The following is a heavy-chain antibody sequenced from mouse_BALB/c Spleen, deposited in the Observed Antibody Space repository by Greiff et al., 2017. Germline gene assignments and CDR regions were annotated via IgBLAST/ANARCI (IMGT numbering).Heavy chain of an antibody. CDR3: ASRGPHTVGYYAMDY. Sequence: QVQLQQSGAELVRPGVSVKISCKGSGYTFTDYAMHWVKQSHAKSLEWIGVISTYYGDASYNQKFKGKATMTVDKSSSTAYMQLSSPTSEDSAVYYCASRGPHTVGYYAMDYWGQGTSVTVSA. V-gene: IGHV1S137*01. CDR2: ISTYYGDA. CDR1: GYTFTDYA. J-gene: IGHJ4*01. D-gene: IGHD1-1*01.